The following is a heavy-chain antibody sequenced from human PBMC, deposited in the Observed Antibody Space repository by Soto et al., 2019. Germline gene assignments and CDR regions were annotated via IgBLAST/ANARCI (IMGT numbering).Heavy chain of an antibody. CDR2: ISSSSSYI. CDR1: GFTFSSYS. CDR3: ARGLYYYDSSGYYSP. Sequence: EVQLVESGGGLVKPGGSLRLSCAASGFTFSSYSMNWVRQAPGKGLEWVSSISSSSSYIYYADSVKARFTISRDNAKNSLYLQMNSLRAEDTAVYYCARGLYYYDSSGYYSPWGQGTLVTVSS. V-gene: IGHV3-21*01. D-gene: IGHD3-22*01. J-gene: IGHJ5*02.